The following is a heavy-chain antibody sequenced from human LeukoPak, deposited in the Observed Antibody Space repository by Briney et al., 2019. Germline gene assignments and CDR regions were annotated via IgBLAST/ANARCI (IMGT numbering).Heavy chain of an antibody. J-gene: IGHJ4*02. V-gene: IGHV3-7*01. CDR3: ARKRPNYFDY. CDR1: GFTFSSYA. CDR2: INLDGSQK. Sequence: GGSLRLSCSASGFTFSSYAMHWVRQAPGKGPEWVANINLDGSQKYYVDSVKGRFTISRDNAENSLYLQMNSLRAEDTALYYCARKRPNYFDYWGQGTLVTVSS.